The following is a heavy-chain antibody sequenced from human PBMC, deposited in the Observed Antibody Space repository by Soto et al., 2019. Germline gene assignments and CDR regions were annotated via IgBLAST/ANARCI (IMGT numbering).Heavy chain of an antibody. J-gene: IGHJ6*03. CDR1: GFTLSGYA. CDR2: ISSNGVGT. Sequence: GGSLRLSCAASGFTLSGYAMDWVRQAPGKGLEYVSGISSNGVGTYYANSVQGRFTISRDNSKNTGYLQMGSLRPEDMAVYYCARRARTDFYYMDVWGKGTTVTVSS. D-gene: IGHD6-6*01. CDR3: ARRARTDFYYMDV. V-gene: IGHV3-64*01.